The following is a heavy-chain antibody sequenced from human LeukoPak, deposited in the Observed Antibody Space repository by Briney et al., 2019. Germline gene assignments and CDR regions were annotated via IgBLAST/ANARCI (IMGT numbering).Heavy chain of an antibody. CDR3: ARVPLRYFDWLSETDY. V-gene: IGHV1-18*01. D-gene: IGHD3-9*01. Sequence: ASVKVSCKASGYTFKNYGITWVRQAPGHGLEWVGWISPYQDNKNFAQKLQGRVTMTTDTSTSTAYMELRSLRSDDTAVYYCARVPLRYFDWLSETDYWGQGTLVTVSS. J-gene: IGHJ4*02. CDR1: GYTFKNYG. CDR2: ISPYQDNK.